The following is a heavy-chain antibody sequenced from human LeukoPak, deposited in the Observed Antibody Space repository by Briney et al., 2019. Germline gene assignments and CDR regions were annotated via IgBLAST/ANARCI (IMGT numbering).Heavy chain of an antibody. V-gene: IGHV3-74*01. J-gene: IGHJ6*02. CDR3: ARDRPRGITIFGVVINGMDV. CDR1: GFTFSTYW. Sequence: GGSLRLSCAASGFTFSTYWMHWVRQAPGKGLVWVSRIKSDGSTTNYADSVKGRFTISRDNAKNTLYLQMNSLRAEDTAVYYCARDRPRGITIFGVVINGMDVWGQGTTVTVSS. CDR2: IKSDGSTT. D-gene: IGHD3-3*01.